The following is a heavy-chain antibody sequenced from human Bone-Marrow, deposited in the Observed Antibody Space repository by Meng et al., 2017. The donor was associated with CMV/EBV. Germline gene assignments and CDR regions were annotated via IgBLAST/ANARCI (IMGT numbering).Heavy chain of an antibody. J-gene: IGHJ4*01. D-gene: IGHD3-3*01. CDR3: ARDLGVGGAGY. Sequence: ASVKVSCKASGYTFSDYCLHWVRQAPGQGLEWMGWINPKSGVTNYAQRFQDRVTMTTDTSIRTVYMDLSRLTSDDTAIYDCARDLGVGGAGYGGQGTLVTVSS. CDR1: GYTFSDYC. V-gene: IGHV1-2*02. CDR2: INPKSGVT.